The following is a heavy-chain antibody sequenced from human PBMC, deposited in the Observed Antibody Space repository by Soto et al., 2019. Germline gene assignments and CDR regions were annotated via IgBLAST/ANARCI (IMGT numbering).Heavy chain of an antibody. V-gene: IGHV3-30-3*01. D-gene: IGHD5-12*01. CDR1: GFTFSSYA. CDR3: ARDPNRVGEWLRFPPVYFDY. Sequence: QVQLVESGGGVVQPGRSLRLSCAASGFTFSSYAMHWVRQAPGKGLEWVAVISYDGSNKYYADSVKGRFTISRDNSKNTLYLQRNSLRAEDTAVYYCARDPNRVGEWLRFPPVYFDYWGQGTLVTVSS. J-gene: IGHJ4*02. CDR2: ISYDGSNK.